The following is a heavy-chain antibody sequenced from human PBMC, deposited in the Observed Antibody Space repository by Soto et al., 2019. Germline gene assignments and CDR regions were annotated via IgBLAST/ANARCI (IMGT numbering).Heavy chain of an antibody. D-gene: IGHD2-2*01. Sequence: QRLSCAASGFTFSSDAMSWVRQAPGKGLEWVSGISASGGSTYYPDSVKGRFTISRDNSRNTLYLQMNSLRVEDTAVYYCAKDLGATTSWFFFEHWGQGTLVTVSS. J-gene: IGHJ4*02. V-gene: IGHV3-23*01. CDR2: ISASGGST. CDR1: GFTFSSDA. CDR3: AKDLGATTSWFFFEH.